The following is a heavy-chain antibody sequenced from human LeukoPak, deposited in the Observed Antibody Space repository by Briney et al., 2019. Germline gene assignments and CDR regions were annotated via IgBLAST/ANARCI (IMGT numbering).Heavy chain of an antibody. CDR1: GGSISSYY. CDR2: IYYSGST. Sequence: SETLSLTCTVSGGSISSYYWSWIRQPPRKRLEWSGHIYYSGSTNYNPSLKSRVTISVDTSRNQFSVKLSSVTAADTAVYYCARATGDVFSVRGLGILVTVSS. CDR3: ARATGDVFSV. J-gene: IGHJ4*02. V-gene: IGHV4-59*01. D-gene: IGHD7-27*01.